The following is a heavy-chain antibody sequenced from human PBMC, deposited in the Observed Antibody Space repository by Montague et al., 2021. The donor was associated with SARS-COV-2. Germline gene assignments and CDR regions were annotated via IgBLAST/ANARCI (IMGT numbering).Heavy chain of an antibody. V-gene: IGHV4-39*02. CDR3: ARRGRKLLPVATTIGGFDI. CDR2: IYDSGST. J-gene: IGHJ3*02. CDR1: GASISSNNYY. D-gene: IGHD5-12*01. Sequence: SETRSLTCTVSGASISSNNYYWDWIRQPPGKGLEWIGSIYDSGSTYYNPSLKSRVTISVDTSKNHFSLKLNSVTAADTAVYYCARRGRKLLPVATTIGGFDIWGQGTMVTVPS.